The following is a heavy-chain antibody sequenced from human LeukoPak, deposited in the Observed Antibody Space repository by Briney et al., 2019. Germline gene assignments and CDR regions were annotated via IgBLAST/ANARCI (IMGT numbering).Heavy chain of an antibody. V-gene: IGHV4-59*08. D-gene: IGHD6-13*01. CDR3: ARHGGYSSPDRQ. J-gene: IGHJ1*01. CDR2: IYYSGTT. CDR1: GGSISNYY. Sequence: PSETLSLTCTVSGGSISNYYWSWIRQPPGKGLECMGYIYYSGTTNYNPSLKSRVTISVDTSKNQFSLWLSSVTAADTAVYYCARHGGYSSPDRQWGQGTLVTVSS.